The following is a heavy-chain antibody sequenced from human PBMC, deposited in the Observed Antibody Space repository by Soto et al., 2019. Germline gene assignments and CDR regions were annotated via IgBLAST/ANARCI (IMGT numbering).Heavy chain of an antibody. V-gene: IGHV1-18*01. CDR1: GYTFINYG. CDR3: ARDGPHIPAVGDV. D-gene: IGHD6-13*01. Sequence: ASVKVSCKASGYTFINYGVSWVRQAPGQGLEWMGWISAYNGDKKYAQNVPGRVTLTTDTSTSTAYMEMRTLSSADTAAYYCARDGPHIPAVGDVWGQGTTVTVSS. CDR2: ISAYNGDK. J-gene: IGHJ6*02.